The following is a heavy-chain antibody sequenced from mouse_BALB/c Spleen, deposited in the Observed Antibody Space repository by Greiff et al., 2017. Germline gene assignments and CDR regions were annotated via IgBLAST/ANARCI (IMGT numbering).Heavy chain of an antibody. CDR3: AGTGLYAMDY. V-gene: IGHV5-17*02. J-gene: IGHJ4*01. D-gene: IGHD4-1*01. CDR1: GFTFSSFG. Sequence: EVKLVESGGGLVQPGGSRKLSCAASGFTFSSFGMHWVRQAPEKGLEWVAYISSGSSTIYYADTVKGRFTISRDNPKNTLFLQMTSLRSEDTAMYYCAGTGLYAMDYWGQGTSVTVSS. CDR2: ISSGSSTI.